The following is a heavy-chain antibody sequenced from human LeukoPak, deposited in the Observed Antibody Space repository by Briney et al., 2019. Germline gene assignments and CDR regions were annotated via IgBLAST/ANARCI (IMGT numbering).Heavy chain of an antibody. Sequence: SQTLSLTCTVSGGSISSGSYYWSWIRQPAGKGLEWIGRIYTSGSTNYNPSLKSRVTISVDTSKNQFSLKLSSVTAADTAVYYCARGLYYGGDCYWFDYWGQGTLVTVSS. CDR3: ARGLYYGGDCYWFDY. CDR2: IYTSGST. J-gene: IGHJ4*02. CDR1: GGSISSGSYY. D-gene: IGHD2-21*02. V-gene: IGHV4-61*02.